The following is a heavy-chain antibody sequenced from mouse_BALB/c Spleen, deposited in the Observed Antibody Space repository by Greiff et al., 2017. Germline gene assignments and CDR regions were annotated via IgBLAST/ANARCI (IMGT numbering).Heavy chain of an antibody. D-gene: IGHD1-1*01. Sequence: VQLQESGPELVKPGASVRISCKASGYTFTSYYIHWVKQRPGQGLEWIGWIYPGNVNTKYNEKFKGKATLTADKSSSTAYMQLSSLTSEDSAVYFCARYTTVVATRYFDVWGAGTTVTVSS. V-gene: IGHV1S56*01. J-gene: IGHJ1*01. CDR1: GYTFTSYY. CDR2: IYPGNVNT. CDR3: ARYTTVVATRYFDV.